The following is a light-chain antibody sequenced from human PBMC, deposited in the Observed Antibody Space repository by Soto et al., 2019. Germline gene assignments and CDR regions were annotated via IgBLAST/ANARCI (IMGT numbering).Light chain of an antibody. Sequence: DIQMTQSPSTLSGSVGDGVAITCRASQTISSWLAWYQQKPGKAPKLLIYKASTLKSGVPSRFSGSGSGTEFTLTISRLQPHDFATYYCQHYNSYSEAFGQGTKV. CDR2: KAS. CDR3: QHYNSYSEA. J-gene: IGKJ1*01. CDR1: QTISSW. V-gene: IGKV1-5*03.